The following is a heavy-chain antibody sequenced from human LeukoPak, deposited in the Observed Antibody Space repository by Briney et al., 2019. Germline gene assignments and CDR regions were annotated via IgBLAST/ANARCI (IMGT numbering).Heavy chain of an antibody. J-gene: IGHJ4*02. D-gene: IGHD6-13*01. V-gene: IGHV1-2*02. CDR3: HLIAAAGTDTFDY. CDR2: INPNSGGT. CDR1: GYTFTGYY. Sequence: GASVKVSCKASGYTFTGYYMHWVRQAPGQGLEWMGWINPNSGGTNYAQKFQGRVTMTRDTSISTAYMELSRLRSDDTAVYYCHLIAAAGTDTFDYWGQGTLVTVSS.